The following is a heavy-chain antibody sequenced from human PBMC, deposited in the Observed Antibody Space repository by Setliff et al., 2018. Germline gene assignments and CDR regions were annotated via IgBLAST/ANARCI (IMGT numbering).Heavy chain of an antibody. V-gene: IGHV1-18*01. CDR1: GYTFTSYG. CDR2: ISTYNGDK. Sequence: ASVKVSCKASGYTFTSYGISWVRQAPGQGLEWMGWISTYNGDKDYAQKLQDRLTMTTDTSTSTVYMELRSLRSDDTAVYYCARALITMIVVGAFDIWGQGTMVTVSS. CDR3: ARALITMIVVGAFDI. D-gene: IGHD3-22*01. J-gene: IGHJ3*02.